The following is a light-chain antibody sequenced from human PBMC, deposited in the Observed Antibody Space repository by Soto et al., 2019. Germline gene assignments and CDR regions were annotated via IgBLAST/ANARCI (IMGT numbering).Light chain of an antibody. J-gene: IGKJ4*01. CDR2: DAS. CDR3: QQYNTAIG. Sequence: DIQMTQSPSTLSASVGDRVTSTCRASQSISSWLAWHQLKPGKAPKLLIYDASNLERGVPSRFSGSGSGTEFTLTISSLQPEDFATYFCQQYNTAIGFGGGTTVEI. V-gene: IGKV1-5*01. CDR1: QSISSW.